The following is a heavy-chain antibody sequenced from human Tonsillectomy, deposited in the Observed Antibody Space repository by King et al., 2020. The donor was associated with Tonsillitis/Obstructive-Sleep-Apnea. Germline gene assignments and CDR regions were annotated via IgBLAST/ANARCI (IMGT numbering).Heavy chain of an antibody. CDR3: ARVTFINFFAGGNPKQGPSLDY. CDR1: GYTFTSYG. J-gene: IGHJ4*02. Sequence: QLVQSGAEVKKPGASVKVSCKASGYTFTSYGISWVRQAPGQGLEWMGWISAYNGNTNYAQKLQGRVTMTTDTSTSTAYMELRSLRSDDTAVYYCARVTFINFFAGGNPKQGPSLDYWGQGTLVTVSS. V-gene: IGHV1-18*01. CDR2: ISAYNGNT. D-gene: IGHD4-23*01.